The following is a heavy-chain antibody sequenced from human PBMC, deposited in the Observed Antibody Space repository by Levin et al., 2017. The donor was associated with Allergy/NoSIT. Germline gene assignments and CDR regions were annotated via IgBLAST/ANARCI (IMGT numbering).Heavy chain of an antibody. CDR1: GGTFSSYA. D-gene: IGHD4-17*01. Sequence: RASVKVSCKASGGTFSSYAISWVRQAPGQGLEWMGGIIPIFGTANYAQKFQGRVTITADESTSTAYMELSSLRSEDTAVYYCARERYGDYTSDIPWGQGTLVTVSS. V-gene: IGHV1-69*13. J-gene: IGHJ5*02. CDR3: ARERYGDYTSDIP. CDR2: IIPIFGTA.